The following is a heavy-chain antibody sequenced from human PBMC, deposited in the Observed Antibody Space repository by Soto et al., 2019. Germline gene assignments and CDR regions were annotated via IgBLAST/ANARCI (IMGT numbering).Heavy chain of an antibody. CDR2: ISAYNGNT. V-gene: IGHV1-18*01. J-gene: IGHJ6*02. D-gene: IGHD2-15*01. Sequence: GASVKVSCKASGYTFTSNGISWVRQAPGQGLEWMGWISAYNGNTNYAQKLQGRVTMTTDTSTSTAYMELRSLRSDDTAVYYCARVVNCSGGSCYRYYYYYGMDVWGQGTTVTVSS. CDR3: ARVVNCSGGSCYRYYYYYGMDV. CDR1: GYTFTSNG.